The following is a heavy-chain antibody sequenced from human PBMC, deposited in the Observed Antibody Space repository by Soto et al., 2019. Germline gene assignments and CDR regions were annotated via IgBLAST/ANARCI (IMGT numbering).Heavy chain of an antibody. Sequence: QVQLVESGGGVVQPGGSLRLSCAASGFTFRSYAIHWVRQAPGKGLEWVAVVSYDGSNKHYADSVEGRFTISRDNSKNTLYRQMNSLRPEDTALYYCARDASAGSGSNWFDPWGQGTPVTISS. CDR1: GFTFRSYA. D-gene: IGHD2-15*01. V-gene: IGHV3-30-3*01. CDR3: ARDASAGSGSNWFDP. CDR2: VSYDGSNK. J-gene: IGHJ5*02.